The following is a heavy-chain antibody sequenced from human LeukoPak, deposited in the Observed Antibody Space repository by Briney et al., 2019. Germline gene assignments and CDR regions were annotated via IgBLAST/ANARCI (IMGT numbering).Heavy chain of an antibody. Sequence: GGSLRLPCAASGFTVSSNYMSWVRQAPGKGLEWVSVIYSGGSTYYAESVKGRFTISRDNSKNTLFLQMNGLRAEDTAVYYCARGSSGTYDMGYWGQGTLVTVSS. J-gene: IGHJ4*02. CDR1: GFTVSSNY. D-gene: IGHD1-26*01. CDR3: ARGSSGTYDMGY. CDR2: IYSGGST. V-gene: IGHV3-66*01.